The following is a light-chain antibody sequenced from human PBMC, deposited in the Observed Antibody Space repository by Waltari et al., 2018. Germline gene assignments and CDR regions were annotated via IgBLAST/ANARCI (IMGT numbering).Light chain of an antibody. V-gene: IGLV2-23*01. CDR2: EDT. CDR1: SSDVGSYNL. J-gene: IGLJ2*01. CDR3: CSYAGSSPHVV. Sequence: QSALTQPASVSGSPGQSITISCTGTSSDVGSYNLVSWYQQHPGKAPKLMLDEDTKRPSGVSDRFSGSKSGNTASLTISGLQAEDEADYYCCSYAGSSPHVVFGGGTKLTVL.